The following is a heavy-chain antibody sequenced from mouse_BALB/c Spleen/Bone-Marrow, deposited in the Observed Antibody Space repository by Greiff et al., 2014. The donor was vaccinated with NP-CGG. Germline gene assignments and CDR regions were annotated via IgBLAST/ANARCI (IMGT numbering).Heavy chain of an antibody. V-gene: IGHV5-4*02. J-gene: IGHJ4*01. CDR3: ARDRGVQGYAMDY. Sequence: EVKLVESGGGLVKPGGSLKLSCAASGFTFSDHYMYWVRQTPEKRLEWVATISDGGSYTYYPDSVKGRFTISRDIAKNNLYLQMSSLKSEDTAMYYCARDRGVQGYAMDYWGQGTSVTVSS. CDR1: GFTFSDHY. CDR2: ISDGGSYT. D-gene: IGHD2-14*01.